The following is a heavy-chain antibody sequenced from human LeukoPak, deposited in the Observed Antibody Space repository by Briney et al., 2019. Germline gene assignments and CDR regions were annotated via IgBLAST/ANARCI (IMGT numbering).Heavy chain of an antibody. D-gene: IGHD5-18*01. CDR2: ISAYNGNT. CDR3: ARDHPAMVNRYYYGMDV. Sequence: ASVKVSCKASGYTFTSYGISWVRQAPGQGLEWMGWISAYNGNTNYAQKLQGRVTMTTGTSTSTAYMELRSLRSDDTAVYYCARDHPAMVNRYYYGMDVWGQGTTVTVSS. J-gene: IGHJ6*02. V-gene: IGHV1-18*01. CDR1: GYTFTSYG.